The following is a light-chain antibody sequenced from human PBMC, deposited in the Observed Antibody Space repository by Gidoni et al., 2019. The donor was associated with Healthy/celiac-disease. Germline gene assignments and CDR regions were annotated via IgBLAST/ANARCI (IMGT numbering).Light chain of an antibody. CDR1: QSISSW. V-gene: IGKV1-5*03. Sequence: DIQMTQSPSTLSASVGDRVTITCRASQSISSWLAWYQQKPGKAPKLLIYKASSLESGVPSRFSGSGSGTEFTLTISSLQPDDFATYYCQLEGSFGQGTKLEIK. J-gene: IGKJ2*04. CDR3: QLEGS. CDR2: KAS.